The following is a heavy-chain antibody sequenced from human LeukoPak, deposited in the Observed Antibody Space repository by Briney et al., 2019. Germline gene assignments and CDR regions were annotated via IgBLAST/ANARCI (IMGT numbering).Heavy chain of an antibody. Sequence: SETLSLTCSVSGGSISSDYWSWIWQPPGKGLEWIGYISFRGSTNYNPSFKSRVTMSLDTSRNQFSLRLRSVTAADTAMYYCAKGGGGIAADYWGQGTLVTVSS. J-gene: IGHJ4*02. CDR2: ISFRGST. CDR3: AKGGGGIAADY. V-gene: IGHV4-59*01. CDR1: GGSISSDY. D-gene: IGHD6-13*01.